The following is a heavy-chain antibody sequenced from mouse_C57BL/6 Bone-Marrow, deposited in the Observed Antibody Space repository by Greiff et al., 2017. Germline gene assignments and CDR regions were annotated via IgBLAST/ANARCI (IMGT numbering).Heavy chain of an antibody. Sequence: VQLQQSGAELARPGASVKLSCKASGYTFTSYGISWVKQRTGQGLEWIGEIYPRSGNTYYNEKFKGKATLTADKSSRTAYMELRSLTSEDTAVFYCARSYYSWFAYWGQGTLVTVSA. CDR1: GYTFTSYG. V-gene: IGHV1-81*01. CDR3: ARSYYSWFAY. CDR2: IYPRSGNT. J-gene: IGHJ3*01. D-gene: IGHD1-1*01.